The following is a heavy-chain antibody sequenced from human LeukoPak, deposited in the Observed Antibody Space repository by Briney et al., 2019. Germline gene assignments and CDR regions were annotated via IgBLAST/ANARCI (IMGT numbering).Heavy chain of an antibody. CDR3: ASEAMVTSFDY. CDR2: ISSSSSYI. CDR1: GFTFSSYS. Sequence: GGSLRLSCAASGFTFSSYSMNWVRQAPGKGLEWVSSISSSSSYIYYADSVKGRFTISRGNAKNSLYLQMNSLRAEDTAVYYCASEAMVTSFDYWGQGTLVTVSS. J-gene: IGHJ4*02. D-gene: IGHD5-18*01. V-gene: IGHV3-21*01.